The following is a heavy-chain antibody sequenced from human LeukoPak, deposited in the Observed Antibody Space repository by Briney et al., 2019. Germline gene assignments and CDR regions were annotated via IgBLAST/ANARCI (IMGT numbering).Heavy chain of an antibody. J-gene: IGHJ4*02. D-gene: IGHD3-22*01. CDR2: ISGSGGST. Sequence: QPGGSLRLSCAASGFTFSSYAMNWVRQAPGKGLEWVSAISGSGGSTYYADSVKGRFNISRDNSKNTLYLQMNSLRAEDTAVYYCAKVIVEYYYDSSGHYDYWGQGTLVTVSS. V-gene: IGHV3-23*01. CDR3: AKVIVEYYYDSSGHYDY. CDR1: GFTFSSYA.